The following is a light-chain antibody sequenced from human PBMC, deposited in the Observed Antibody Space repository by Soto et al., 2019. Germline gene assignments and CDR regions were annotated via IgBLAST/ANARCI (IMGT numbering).Light chain of an antibody. J-gene: IGLJ1*01. Sequence: QSALTQPASVSGSPGQSITISCTGTSSDVVGYNYVSWYQHHPGKAPKLMIYDVSNRPSGVSNRFSGSKSGNTASLSISGLHPEDEADYYCSSYRTSNTRQIVCGTGTKLTVL. CDR2: DVS. CDR1: SSDVVGYNY. V-gene: IGLV2-14*03. CDR3: SSYRTSNTRQIV.